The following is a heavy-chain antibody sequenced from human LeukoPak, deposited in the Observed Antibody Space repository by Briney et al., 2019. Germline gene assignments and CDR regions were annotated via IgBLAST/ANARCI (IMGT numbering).Heavy chain of an antibody. V-gene: IGHV3-53*01. D-gene: IGHD4-17*01. CDR2: IYSGGST. CDR3: ARSLGGAVTTEAFDY. CDR1: GFTVSSNY. J-gene: IGHJ4*02. Sequence: PGGSLRLSCAASGFTVSSNYMSWVRQAPGKGLEGGSVIYSGGSTYYADSVKGRFTTSRDNSKTTLYLQMNSLRAEDTAVYYCARSLGGAVTTEAFDYWGQGTLVTVSS.